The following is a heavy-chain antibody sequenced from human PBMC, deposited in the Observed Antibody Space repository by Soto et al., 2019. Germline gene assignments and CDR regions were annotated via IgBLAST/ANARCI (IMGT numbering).Heavy chain of an antibody. Sequence: EVQLVESGGGLVQPGGSLRLSCAASGFIFSTHWMTWARQGPGKGLEWLATIKPDAGVAYYADSVKGRFTISRDNAKNSLDLQMNSLIDDDTAVYYCANDGGWHFGYWGQGTLVTVSS. V-gene: IGHV3-7*01. CDR2: IKPDAGVA. CDR1: GFIFSTHW. D-gene: IGHD6-19*01. J-gene: IGHJ4*01. CDR3: ANDGGWHFGY.